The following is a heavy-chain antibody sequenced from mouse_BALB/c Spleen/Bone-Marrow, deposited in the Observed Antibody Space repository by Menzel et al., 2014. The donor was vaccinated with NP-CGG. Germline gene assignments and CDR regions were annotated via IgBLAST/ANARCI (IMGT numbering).Heavy chain of an antibody. J-gene: IGHJ2*01. CDR3: ARDMGGLLFDY. Sequence: EVQLQESGGGLVQPGGSLRLSCATSGFTFTDYYMNWVRQPPGKALEWLGFIRNKANGYTTEYSASVKGRFTISRDISQSILYLQMNTLRAEDSATYYCARDMGGLLFDYWGQGTTLTVSS. D-gene: IGHD2-3*01. CDR2: IRNKANGYTT. V-gene: IGHV7-3*02. CDR1: GFTFTDYY.